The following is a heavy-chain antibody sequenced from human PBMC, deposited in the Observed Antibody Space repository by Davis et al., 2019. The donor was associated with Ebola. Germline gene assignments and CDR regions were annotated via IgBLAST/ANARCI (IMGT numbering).Heavy chain of an antibody. V-gene: IGHV4-30-4*08. J-gene: IGHJ4*02. CDR3: VRGSSGYYEGIY. D-gene: IGHD3-22*01. CDR1: GGSISSGGYY. Sequence: PSETLSLTCTVSGGSISSGGYYWSWIRQHPGKGLEWIGYIYYSGSTYYNPSLKSRVTISVETSKNQFSLKLSSVTAADTAVYYCVRGSSGYYEGIYWGQGTLVTVSS. CDR2: IYYSGST.